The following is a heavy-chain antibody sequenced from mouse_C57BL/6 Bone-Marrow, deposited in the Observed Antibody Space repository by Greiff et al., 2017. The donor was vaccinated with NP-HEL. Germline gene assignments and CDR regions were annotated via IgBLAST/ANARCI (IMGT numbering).Heavy chain of an antibody. D-gene: IGHD1-1*01. CDR3: ARRGLLRALGGYFDV. J-gene: IGHJ1*03. Sequence: QVQLQQSGAELVKPGASVKLSCKASGYTFTSYWMHWVKQRPGQGLEWIGMIHPNSGSTNYNEKFKSKATLTVDKSSSTAYMQLSSLTSEDSAVYYCARRGLLRALGGYFDVWGTGTTVTVSS. CDR1: GYTFTSYW. CDR2: IHPNSGST. V-gene: IGHV1-64*01.